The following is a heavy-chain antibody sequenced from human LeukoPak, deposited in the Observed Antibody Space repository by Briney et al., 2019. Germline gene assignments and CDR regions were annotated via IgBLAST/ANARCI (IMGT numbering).Heavy chain of an antibody. CDR2: ISAYNGNT. Sequence: ASVKVSCKAPGYTFTSYDISWVRQAPGQGLEWMGWISAYNGNTNYAQKLQGRVTMTTDTSTSTAYMELRSLRSDDTAVYYCARDQYDILTGSHDAFDIWGQGTMVTVSS. D-gene: IGHD3-9*01. J-gene: IGHJ3*02. V-gene: IGHV1-18*01. CDR3: ARDQYDILTGSHDAFDI. CDR1: GYTFTSYD.